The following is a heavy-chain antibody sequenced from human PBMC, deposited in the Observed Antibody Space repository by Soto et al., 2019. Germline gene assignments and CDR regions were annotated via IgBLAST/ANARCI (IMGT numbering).Heavy chain of an antibody. CDR1: GGSISSGGYY. CDR3: ARNIAARPGYWFDP. CDR2: IDYSGST. V-gene: IGHV4-31*03. Sequence: SETLSLTCTVSGGSISSGGYYWSWIPQHPGKGLEWIGYIDYSGSTYYNPAIHSRVTISVDTSKNQFSLKLSSVTAADTAVYYCARNIAARPGYWFDPWGQGTLVTVSS. D-gene: IGHD6-6*01. J-gene: IGHJ5*02.